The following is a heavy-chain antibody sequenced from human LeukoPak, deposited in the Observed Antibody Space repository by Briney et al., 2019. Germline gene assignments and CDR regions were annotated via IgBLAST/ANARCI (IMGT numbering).Heavy chain of an antibody. CDR3: ARDKIVGATHFDY. Sequence: GGSLRLSCAASGFTFSNYWMHWVRQVPGKGLVWVSRISSDGSDTRYADSVKGRFTISRDNAKNTLSLQMNSLRAEDTAVYYCARDKIVGATHFDYWGQGTLVTVSS. D-gene: IGHD1-26*01. J-gene: IGHJ4*02. V-gene: IGHV3-74*01. CDR1: GFTFSNYW. CDR2: ISSDGSDT.